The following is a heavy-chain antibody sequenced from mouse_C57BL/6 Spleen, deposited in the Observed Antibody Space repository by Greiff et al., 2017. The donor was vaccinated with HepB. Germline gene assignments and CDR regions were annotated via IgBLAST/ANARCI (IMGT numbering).Heavy chain of an antibody. D-gene: IGHD1-1*01. V-gene: IGHV1-22*01. CDR2: INPNNGGT. CDR1: GYTFTDYN. J-gene: IGHJ4*01. CDR3: ARGGLLREDY. Sequence: EVQLVESGPELVKPGASVKMSCKASGYTFTDYNMHWVKQSHGKSLEWIGYINPNNGGTSYNQKFKGKATLTVNKSSSTAYMELRSLTSEDSAVYYCARGGLLREDYWGQGTSVTVSS.